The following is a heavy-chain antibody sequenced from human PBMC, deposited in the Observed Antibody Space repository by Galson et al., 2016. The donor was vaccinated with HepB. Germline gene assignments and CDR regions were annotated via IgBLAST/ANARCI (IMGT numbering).Heavy chain of an antibody. D-gene: IGHD4-11*01. CDR2: INHSGST. J-gene: IGHJ6*02. CDR3: ANRHARLPGPYYYGMDV. CDR1: GGSFSTSY. V-gene: IGHV4-34*01. Sequence: ETLSLTCAVYGGSFSTSYWGWVRQPPGKGLEWIGEINHSGSTNYNPSLKSRVTISVDRSKNQFSVRLTSVTAADTAVYYCANRHARLPGPYYYGMDVWGQGTTVTVSS.